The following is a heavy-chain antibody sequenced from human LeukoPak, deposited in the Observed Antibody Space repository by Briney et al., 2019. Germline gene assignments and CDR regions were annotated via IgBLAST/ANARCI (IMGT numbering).Heavy chain of an antibody. CDR3: AREGPTVTTWGFDP. V-gene: IGHV1-69*13. D-gene: IGHD4-17*01. CDR1: GGTFSSYA. J-gene: IGHJ5*02. CDR2: IIPIFGTA. Sequence: SVKVSCKASGGTFSSYAISWVRQAPGQGLEWMGGIIPIFGTANYAQKFQGRVTITADESTSTAYMELSRLRSDDTAVYYCAREGPTVTTWGFDPWGQGTLVTVSS.